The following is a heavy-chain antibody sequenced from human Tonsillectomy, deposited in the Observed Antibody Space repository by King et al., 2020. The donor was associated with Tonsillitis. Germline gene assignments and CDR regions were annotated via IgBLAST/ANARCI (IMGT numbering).Heavy chain of an antibody. D-gene: IGHD3-10*01. CDR2: ISYDGSNK. CDR1: GFTFSNYG. CDR3: ARQLFGDDAFDI. J-gene: IGHJ3*02. V-gene: IGHV3-30*03. Sequence: VQLVESGGGLVQPGRSRRLSCAVSGFTFSNYGMHWVRQAPGKGLEWVAVISYDGSNKYYADSVKGRFTISRDNSKTTLYLQMNSLRAEDTALYYCARQLFGDDAFDIWGQGTMVTVSS.